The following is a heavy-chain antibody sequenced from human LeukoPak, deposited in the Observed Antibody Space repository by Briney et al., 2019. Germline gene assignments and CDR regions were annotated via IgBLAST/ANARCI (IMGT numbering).Heavy chain of an antibody. J-gene: IGHJ4*02. V-gene: IGHV3-20*04. CDR3: ARANENYDSSGYYYEY. D-gene: IGHD3-22*01. CDR1: GFTFDDYG. Sequence: GGSLRLSCAASGFTFDDYGMSWVRQAPGKGLEWVSGINWNGGSTGYADSVKGRFTISRDNAKNSLYLQMNSLRAEDTALYYCARANENYDSSGYYYEYWGQGTLVTVSS. CDR2: INWNGGST.